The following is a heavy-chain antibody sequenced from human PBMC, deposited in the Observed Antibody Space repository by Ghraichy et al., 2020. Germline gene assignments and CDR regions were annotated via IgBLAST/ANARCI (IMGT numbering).Heavy chain of an antibody. J-gene: IGHJ2*01. V-gene: IGHV4-4*07. CDR2: IYTTGSA. D-gene: IGHD3-16*01. CDR3: ARVRGDGGYGYFDL. CDR1: GDSISSFY. Sequence: SETLSLTCTVSGDSISSFYWSWIRQPAGKGLEWIGRIYTTGSANYNPSLKSRVTLSVDTPKNQFSLDLSSVTAADTAVYYCARVRGDGGYGYFDLWGRGTLVTDSS.